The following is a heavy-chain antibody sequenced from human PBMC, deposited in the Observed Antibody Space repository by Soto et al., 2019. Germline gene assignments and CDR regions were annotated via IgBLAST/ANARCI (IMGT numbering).Heavy chain of an antibody. V-gene: IGHV3-30-3*01. Sequence: GGSLRLSCAASGFTFSSYAMHWVRQAPGKGLEWVAVISYDGSNKYYADSVKGRFTISRDNSKNTLYLQMNSLRAEDTAVYYCARSSDGYGVGYFDYWGQGTLVTVSS. CDR3: ARSSDGYGVGYFDY. CDR2: ISYDGSNK. J-gene: IGHJ4*02. CDR1: GFTFSSYA. D-gene: IGHD5-12*01.